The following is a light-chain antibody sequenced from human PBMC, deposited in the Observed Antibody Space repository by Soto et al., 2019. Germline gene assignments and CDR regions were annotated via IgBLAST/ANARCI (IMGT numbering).Light chain of an antibody. CDR3: SSYTSSGTYV. CDR1: SSDVGGYNY. Sequence: QSVLTQPASGSGSPGQSITISCTGTSSDVGGYNYVSWYQQHPGKAPKLMIYDVSNRPSGVSNRFSGSKSGNTASLTISGLQAEDEADYYCSSYTSSGTYVFGTGTTVTVL. J-gene: IGLJ1*01. V-gene: IGLV2-14*01. CDR2: DVS.